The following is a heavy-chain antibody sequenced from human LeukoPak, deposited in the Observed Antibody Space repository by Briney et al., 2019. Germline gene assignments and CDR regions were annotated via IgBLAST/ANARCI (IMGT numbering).Heavy chain of an antibody. CDR1: EYTFTGYY. J-gene: IGHJ3*02. D-gene: IGHD3-10*01. CDR2: INPNSGGT. V-gene: IGHV1-2*02. CDR3: AKAFVVRGLIGPDAFDI. Sequence: ASVKVSCKASEYTFTGYYIHWVRLAPGQGLEWMGWINPNSGGTNYAQKFQGKVTMTKDTSITTAYMELSSLRSDDTAVYYCAKAFVVRGLIGPDAFDIWGQGPVVTVSS.